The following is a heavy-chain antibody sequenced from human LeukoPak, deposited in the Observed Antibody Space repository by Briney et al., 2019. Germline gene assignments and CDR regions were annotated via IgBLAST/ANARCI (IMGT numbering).Heavy chain of an antibody. CDR3: AIPPGGVDY. CDR1: GFTFSTYG. CDR2: ISASGGST. Sequence: GGSLRLSCAASGFTFSTYGMSWVRQAPGKGLEWVAGISASGGSTYSADSVKGRFTSSRDNAKNSLHLQMNSLRAEDTAVYYCAIPPGGVDYWGQGTLVTVSS. J-gene: IGHJ4*02. D-gene: IGHD3-10*01. V-gene: IGHV3-23*01.